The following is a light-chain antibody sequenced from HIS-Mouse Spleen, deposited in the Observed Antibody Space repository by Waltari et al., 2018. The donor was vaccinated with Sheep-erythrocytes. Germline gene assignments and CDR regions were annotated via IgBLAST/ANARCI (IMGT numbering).Light chain of an antibody. J-gene: IGLJ1*01. V-gene: IGLV2-11*01. CDR1: SRDVGGYNY. Sequence: QSALPQPRSVSGSPGQSVTISLTGTSRDVGGYNYVSWYQQHPGKAPKLMIYDVSKRPSGVPDRFSGSKSGNTASLTISGLQAEDEADYYCCSYAGSYNHVFATGTKVTVL. CDR3: CSYAGSYNHV. CDR2: DVS.